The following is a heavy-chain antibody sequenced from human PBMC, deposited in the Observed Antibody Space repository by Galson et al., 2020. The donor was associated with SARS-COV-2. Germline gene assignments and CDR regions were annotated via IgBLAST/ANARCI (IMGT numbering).Heavy chain of an antibody. CDR1: GYSISSGYY. CDR3: ARDSRGPDY. V-gene: IGHV4-38-2*02. D-gene: IGHD5-12*01. Sequence: SETLSLTCTVSGYSISSGYYWGWIRQPPGKGLEWIGSIYHSGSTYYNPSLKSRVTISVDTSKNQFSLKLSSVTAADTAVYYCARDSRGPDYWGQGTLVTVSS. CDR2: IYHSGST. J-gene: IGHJ4*02.